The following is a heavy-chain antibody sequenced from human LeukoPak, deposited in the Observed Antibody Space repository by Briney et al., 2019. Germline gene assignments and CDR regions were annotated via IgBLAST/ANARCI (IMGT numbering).Heavy chain of an antibody. CDR3: ARSPMIRGVITHFDS. CDR2: IHGHSAII. J-gene: IGHJ5*01. Sequence: GGSLRLSCAASGFTFSIYNMNWVRQAPGKGLEWVSHIHGHSAIIYDADSVKGRFTVSRDNAKNSLYLQMNSLRAEDTAVYYCARSPMIRGVITHFDSWGQGTLVTVSS. D-gene: IGHD3-10*01. CDR1: GFTFSIYN. V-gene: IGHV3-48*01.